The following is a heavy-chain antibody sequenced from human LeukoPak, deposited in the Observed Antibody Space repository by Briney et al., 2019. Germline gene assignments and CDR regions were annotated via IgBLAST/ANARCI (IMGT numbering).Heavy chain of an antibody. Sequence: GGSLRLSCAAPGFTFSTYAMSWVRQAPGKGLEWVSTITGRGGNTYYADSVKGRFPISRDNSKNTLYLQMNSLRAEDTATYYCAKALLEWFGELSSDYYYGMDVWGQGTTVTVSS. V-gene: IGHV3-23*01. CDR3: AKALLEWFGELSSDYYYGMDV. CDR2: ITGRGGNT. J-gene: IGHJ6*02. CDR1: GFTFSTYA. D-gene: IGHD3-10*01.